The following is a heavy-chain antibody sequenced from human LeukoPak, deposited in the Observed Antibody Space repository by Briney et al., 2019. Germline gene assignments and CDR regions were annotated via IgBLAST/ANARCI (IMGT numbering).Heavy chain of an antibody. CDR3: AKDMGYYYGPGIHWGFDY. Sequence: GGSLRLSCAASGFTFEDYGMSWVRQAPGKGLEWVSGINWNGGSTGYVDSVKGRFTISRDNAKNSLYLQMNSLRAEDTALYYCAKDMGYYYGPGIHWGFDYWGQGTLVTVSS. D-gene: IGHD3-10*01. V-gene: IGHV3-20*04. CDR2: INWNGGST. J-gene: IGHJ4*02. CDR1: GFTFEDYG.